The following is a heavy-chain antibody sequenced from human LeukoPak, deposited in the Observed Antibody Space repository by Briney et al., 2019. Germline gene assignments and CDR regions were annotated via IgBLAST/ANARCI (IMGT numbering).Heavy chain of an antibody. D-gene: IGHD3-22*01. CDR3: ARVLYYYDSSGYYYESFDY. CDR1: GYTFTSYG. J-gene: IGHJ4*02. Sequence: ASVKVSCKASGYTFTSYGISWVRQAPGQGLEWMGWISAYNGNTNYAQKLQGRVTMTTGTSTSTAYMELRSLRSDDTAVYYCARVLYYYDSSGYYYESFDYWGQGTLVTVSS. V-gene: IGHV1-18*01. CDR2: ISAYNGNT.